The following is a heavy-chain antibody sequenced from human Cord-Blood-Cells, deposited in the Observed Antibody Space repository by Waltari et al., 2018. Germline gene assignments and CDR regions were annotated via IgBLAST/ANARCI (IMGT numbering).Heavy chain of an antibody. CDR3: ARDGNWGALYFDY. CDR1: GFTLSSYS. J-gene: IGHJ4*02. V-gene: IGHV3-21*01. CDR2: ISSSSNYL. D-gene: IGHD7-27*01. Sequence: EVQLVESGGGLVKPGGSLRLSCAASGFTLSSYSMNWVRRAPGKVLAMVSSISSSSNYLSYADSVKGRFTISRDNAKTSLYLQMNSLRAEDTAVYYWARDGNWGALYFDYCGQGTLVTVSS.